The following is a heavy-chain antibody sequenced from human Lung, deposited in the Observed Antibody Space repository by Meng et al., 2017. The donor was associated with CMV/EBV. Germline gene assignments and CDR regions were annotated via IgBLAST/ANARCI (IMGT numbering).Heavy chain of an antibody. Sequence: GESLKISCVASGFSFSKHWMSWVRQAPGKGLEYLANINLYGSEKYYMDSVKGRFTISRDNAKNSLYLQMNSLRAEDTAVYYCAREGFWGQGTLVTVSS. V-gene: IGHV3-7*01. J-gene: IGHJ4*02. CDR2: INLYGSEK. CDR1: GFSFSKHW. CDR3: AREGF.